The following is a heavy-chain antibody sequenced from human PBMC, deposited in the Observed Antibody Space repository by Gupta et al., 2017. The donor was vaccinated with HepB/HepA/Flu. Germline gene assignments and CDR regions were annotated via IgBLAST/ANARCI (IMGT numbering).Heavy chain of an antibody. CDR2: ISSSSSSI. CDR1: GFTFSSYS. Sequence: EGQLVWSGGELVKRGGSLRLSCAASGFTFSSYSMNWVRQSPGKGLEGVSSISSSSSSIYYADSVKCRFTISRDHAQHSLYLQTNSLSAEDTAVYYCARDQLDYWGQGTLVTVSS. V-gene: IGHV3-21*01. J-gene: IGHJ4*02. CDR3: ARDQLDY.